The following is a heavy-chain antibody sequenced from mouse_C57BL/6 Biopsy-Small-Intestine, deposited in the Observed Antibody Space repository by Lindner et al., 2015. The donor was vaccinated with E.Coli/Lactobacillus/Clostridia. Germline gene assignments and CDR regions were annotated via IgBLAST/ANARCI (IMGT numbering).Heavy chain of an antibody. CDR2: IYPGDGDT. D-gene: IGHD1-1*01. V-gene: IGHV1-80*01. CDR1: GYAFSKYW. J-gene: IGHJ2*01. Sequence: VQLQESGAELVKPGAAVKISCKASGYAFSKYWMNWVKQRPGKGLEWIGQIYPGDGDTDYNGKFKGKATLTADKSSSTAHMQLSSLTSEDSAVYFCTRYYYGSTIYFDYWGQGTTLTVSS. CDR3: TRYYYGSTIYFDY.